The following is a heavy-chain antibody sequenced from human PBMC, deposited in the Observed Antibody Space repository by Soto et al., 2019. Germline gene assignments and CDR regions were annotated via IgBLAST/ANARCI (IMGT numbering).Heavy chain of an antibody. Sequence: ASVEFSCKSSGYTLTTFFMHWVRPAPGQGLEWMGVINPGYPAGRSTTYAQKFQGRVTMTTDTSTSTVYMELSRLRSDDTAVYYCAREAIVAGATTGMDVWDQGTTVTVSS. D-gene: IGHD1-26*01. CDR1: GYTLTTFF. V-gene: IGHV1-46*01. CDR2: INPGYPAGRST. J-gene: IGHJ6*02. CDR3: AREAIVAGATTGMDV.